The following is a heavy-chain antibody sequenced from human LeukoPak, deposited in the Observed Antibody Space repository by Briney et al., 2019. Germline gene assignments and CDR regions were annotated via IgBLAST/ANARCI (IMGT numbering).Heavy chain of an antibody. CDR2: INAGNGDT. V-gene: IGHV1-3*01. CDR1: GYIFTNHA. CDR3: ARGFWNRGTWGPYYFDY. Sequence: ASVKLSCKASGYIFTNHAMQWVRQAPGQRLEWMGWINAGNGDTKYSQNFQGRFTITRDTSAGTVYMDPSSLRYEDTAVYYCARGFWNRGTWGPYYFDYWGQGTLVTVSS. J-gene: IGHJ4*02. D-gene: IGHD3-3*01.